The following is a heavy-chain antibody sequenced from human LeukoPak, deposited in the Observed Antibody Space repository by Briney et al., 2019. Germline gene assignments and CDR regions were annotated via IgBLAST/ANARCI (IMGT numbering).Heavy chain of an antibody. CDR3: ASGIAAAHYLNPIFDY. D-gene: IGHD6-13*01. CDR2: IKQDGSEK. V-gene: IGHV3-7*01. CDR1: GFTFSRYW. J-gene: IGHJ4*02. Sequence: PGGSLRLSCAASGFTFSRYWMSWVRQAPGKGLEWVANIKQDGSEKYYVDSVKGRFTISRDNAKNSLYLQMNSLRAEDTAVYYCASGIAAAHYLNPIFDYWGQGTLVTVSS.